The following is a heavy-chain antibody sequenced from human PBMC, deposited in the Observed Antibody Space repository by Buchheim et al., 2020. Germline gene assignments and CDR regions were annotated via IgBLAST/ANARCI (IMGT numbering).Heavy chain of an antibody. J-gene: IGHJ6*02. D-gene: IGHD2-15*01. CDR3: TRSANFFRGMDV. Sequence: EERLVESGGGLGQPGGSLRLSCAASGFTFSSDWMQWVRQAPGKGLVWVSRINPDGSDTTYADSVKGRFTNSIDSGRNKLYLQMNSLRGEDTAIYYCTRSANFFRGMDVWGQGTT. CDR1: GFTFSSDW. CDR2: INPDGSDT. V-gene: IGHV3-74*01.